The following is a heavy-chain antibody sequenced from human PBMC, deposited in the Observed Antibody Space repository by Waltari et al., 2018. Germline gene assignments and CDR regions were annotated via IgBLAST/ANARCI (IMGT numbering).Heavy chain of an antibody. D-gene: IGHD6-25*01. CDR2: IGTAGDT. J-gene: IGHJ4*02. V-gene: IGHV3-13*01. Sequence: EVQLVESGGGLVQPGGSLRLSCAVSGLSFSRYDMPWFRQATGKGLEWVSGIGTAGDTYYQDSVKGRFTISRENGKNSLYLQMNSLRAGDTAVYYCARGIAATVSFFDYWGQGTLVTVSS. CDR1: GLSFSRYD. CDR3: ARGIAATVSFFDY.